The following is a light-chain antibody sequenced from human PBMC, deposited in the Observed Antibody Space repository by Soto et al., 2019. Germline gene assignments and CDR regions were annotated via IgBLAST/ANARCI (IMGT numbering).Light chain of an antibody. J-gene: IGKJ4*01. V-gene: IGKV3-11*01. CDR2: DAT. CDR1: QTVITY. Sequence: EFVLTQSPATLSLYPGERATLSCRASQTVITYLAWYQQKPGQAPRLLIFDATKRVTGIPARFSGSGSGTDFTLTISSLEPEDFAVYYCQQRGTFGGGTKVDIK. CDR3: QQRGT.